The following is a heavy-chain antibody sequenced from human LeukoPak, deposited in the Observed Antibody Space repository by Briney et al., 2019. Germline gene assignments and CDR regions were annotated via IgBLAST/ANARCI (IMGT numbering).Heavy chain of an antibody. Sequence: GGSLRLSCAASGFTFSSYAMNWVRQAPGKGLEWVSSISSSSSYIYYADSVKGRFTISRDNAKNSLYLQMNSLRAEDTAVYYCARDLDYYGSGSYRGPTYYFDYWGQGTLVTVSS. CDR1: GFTFSSYA. CDR2: ISSSSSYI. V-gene: IGHV3-21*01. J-gene: IGHJ4*02. CDR3: ARDLDYYGSGSYRGPTYYFDY. D-gene: IGHD3-10*01.